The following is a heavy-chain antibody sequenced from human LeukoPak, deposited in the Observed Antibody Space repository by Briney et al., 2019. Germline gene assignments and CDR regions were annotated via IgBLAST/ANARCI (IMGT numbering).Heavy chain of an antibody. CDR2: MNPNSGNT. CDR1: GYTFTSYD. J-gene: IGHJ5*02. CDR3: ARDGTWASGSAAPIGAEFDP. Sequence: ASVKVSCKASGYTFTSYDINWVRQATGQGLEWMGWMNPNSGNTGYAQKFQGRVTITRNTSISTAYMELSSLRSEDTAVYYCARDGTWASGSAAPIGAEFDPWGQGTLVTVSS. D-gene: IGHD6-25*01. V-gene: IGHV1-8*03.